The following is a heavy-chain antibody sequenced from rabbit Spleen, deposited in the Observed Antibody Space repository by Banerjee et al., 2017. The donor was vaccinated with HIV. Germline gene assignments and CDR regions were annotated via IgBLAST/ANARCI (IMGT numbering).Heavy chain of an antibody. CDR3: ARDSGTSFSSYGMDL. D-gene: IGHD8-1*01. CDR2: IDTGSSGFT. V-gene: IGHV1S40*01. Sequence: QSLEESGGDLVKPGASLTLNCTASGVSFSSNYYMCWVRQAPGKGLEWIACIDTGSSGFTYFASWAKGRFNISKTSSTTVTLPVTSLTAADTATYFCARDSGTSFSSYGMDLWGPGTLITDS. J-gene: IGHJ6*01. CDR1: GVSFSSNYY.